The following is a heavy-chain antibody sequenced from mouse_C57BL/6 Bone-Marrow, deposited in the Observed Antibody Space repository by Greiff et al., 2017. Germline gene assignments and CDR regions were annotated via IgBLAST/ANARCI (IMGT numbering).Heavy chain of an antibody. J-gene: IGHJ4*01. Sequence: VQLQQPGAELVMPGASVKLSCKASGYTFTSYWMHWVKQRPGQGLEWIGEIDPTDSYTNYNQTFNGKFTLTVDKYSSTAYMQLSSLTSEDSAIYNWERNNYSKGDYAMDYWGQGTSVTVSS. CDR2: IDPTDSYT. D-gene: IGHD2-5*01. CDR3: ERNNYSKGDYAMDY. V-gene: IGHV1-69*01. CDR1: GYTFTSYW.